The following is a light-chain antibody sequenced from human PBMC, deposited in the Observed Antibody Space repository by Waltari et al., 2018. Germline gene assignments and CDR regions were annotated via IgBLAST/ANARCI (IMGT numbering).Light chain of an antibody. V-gene: IGKV1-39*01. CDR2: GTS. J-gene: IGKJ1*01. CDR3: QQSFSAWT. Sequence: DIQMTQSPSSLSASVGDTVTITCRASQAISGFLNWYQQKPGKAPNLLIYGTSTLHTGVPSRFSGSGSGTEFTLTITSLQPEDFATYYCQQSFSAWTFGQGTKVEIK. CDR1: QAISGF.